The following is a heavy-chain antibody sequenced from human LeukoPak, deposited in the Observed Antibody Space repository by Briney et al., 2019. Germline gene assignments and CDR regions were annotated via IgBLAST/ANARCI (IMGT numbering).Heavy chain of an antibody. D-gene: IGHD2-15*01. CDR2: ISSSGSTI. V-gene: IGHV3-11*01. J-gene: IGHJ3*02. CDR1: GFTFSDFY. Sequence: GGSLRLSCAASGFTFSDFYMSWIRQAPGKELEWVSYISSSGSTIYYADSVKGRFTISRDNAKNSLYLQMNSLRAEDTAVYYCARAQAGRSHAFDIWGQGTMVTVSS. CDR3: ARAQAGRSHAFDI.